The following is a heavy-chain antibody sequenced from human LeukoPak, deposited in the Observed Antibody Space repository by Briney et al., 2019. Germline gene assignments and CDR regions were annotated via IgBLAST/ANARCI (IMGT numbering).Heavy chain of an antibody. CDR1: GGSFSGYY. CDR2: INHIGST. J-gene: IGHJ4*02. CDR3: SGGPRRLLWFGELSGGFDY. V-gene: IGHV4-34*01. Sequence: SETLSLTCAVYGGSFSGYYWSWIRQPPGKGLEWIGEINHIGSTNYNPSIQRRVTIPVDESKNQFSLMLSSVTAADPADDYCSGGPRRLLWFGELSGGFDYGGQATLVTVSS. D-gene: IGHD3-10*01.